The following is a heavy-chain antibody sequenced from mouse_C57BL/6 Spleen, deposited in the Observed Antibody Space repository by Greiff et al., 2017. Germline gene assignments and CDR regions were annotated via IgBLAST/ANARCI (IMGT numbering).Heavy chain of an antibody. CDR3: ARSHYYGSSYLYYFDY. Sequence: VMLVESGAELARPGASVKLSCKASGYTFTSYGISWVKQRTGQGLEWIGEIYPRSGNTYYNEKFKGKATLTADKSSSTAYMELRSLTSEDSAVYFCARSHYYGSSYLYYFDYWGQGTTLTVSS. D-gene: IGHD1-1*01. CDR2: IYPRSGNT. J-gene: IGHJ2*01. CDR1: GYTFTSYG. V-gene: IGHV1-81*01.